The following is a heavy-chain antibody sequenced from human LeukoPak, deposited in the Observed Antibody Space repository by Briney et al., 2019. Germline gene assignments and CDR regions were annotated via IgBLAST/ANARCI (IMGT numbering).Heavy chain of an antibody. J-gene: IGHJ4*02. CDR2: ISSSSSYI. CDR1: GFTFSSYS. Sequence: PGGSLRLSCAASGFTFSSYSMNWVRQAPGKGLEWVSSISSSSSYIYYADSVKGRFTISRDNAKKSLYLQMNSLRVEDTAVYYCARAGSRQWLVDLFDYWGQGTLVTVSS. CDR3: ARAGSRQWLVDLFDY. D-gene: IGHD6-19*01. V-gene: IGHV3-21*01.